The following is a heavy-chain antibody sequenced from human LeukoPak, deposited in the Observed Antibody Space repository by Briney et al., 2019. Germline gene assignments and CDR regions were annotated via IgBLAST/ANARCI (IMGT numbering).Heavy chain of an antibody. J-gene: IGHJ6*04. V-gene: IGHV3-64*01. D-gene: IGHD6-13*01. CDR1: GFTFSSYA. CDR3: GRVRISAARGYMDV. CDR2: ISSKGDNI. Sequence: WGSLRLSCAASGFTFSSYAIHWVRQAPGKGLEYVSTISSKGDNIFYANSVKGRFTISRDNSKNTVYLQMGSLRAEDMAVYYCGRVRISAARGYMDVWGKGTTVTVSS.